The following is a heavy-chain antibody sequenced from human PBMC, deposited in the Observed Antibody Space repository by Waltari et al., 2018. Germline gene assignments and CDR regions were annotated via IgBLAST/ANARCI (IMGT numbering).Heavy chain of an antibody. Sequence: EVRLVESGGGLVQPGGSLILSCAASGFTFSSYVMNWVRQAPGKGLAWVANIKQDGSEKYYVDSVKGRFTISRDNAKNSLYLQMNSLRAEDTAVYYCARTFMVATWDYWGQGTLVTVSS. CDR2: IKQDGSEK. J-gene: IGHJ4*02. V-gene: IGHV3-7*01. CDR1: GFTFSSYV. D-gene: IGHD5-12*01. CDR3: ARTFMVATWDY.